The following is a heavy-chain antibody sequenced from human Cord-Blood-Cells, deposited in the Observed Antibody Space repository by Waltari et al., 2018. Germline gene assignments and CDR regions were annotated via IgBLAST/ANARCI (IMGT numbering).Heavy chain of an antibody. CDR1: GFTFSSYS. V-gene: IGHV3-48*01. D-gene: IGHD6-6*01. CDR3: ARDIEYSSSPGRFDP. J-gene: IGHJ5*02. CDR2: ISSSSSTI. Sequence: EVQLVESGGGLVQPGESLRLSCAASGFTFSSYSMTGVRQAPGKGLEWVSYISSSSSTIYYADSVKGRFTISRDNAKNSLYLQMNSLRAEDTAVYYCARDIEYSSSPGRFDPWGQGTLVTVSS.